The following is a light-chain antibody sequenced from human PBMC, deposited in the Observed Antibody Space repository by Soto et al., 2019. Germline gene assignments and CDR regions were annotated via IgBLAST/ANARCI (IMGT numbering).Light chain of an antibody. V-gene: IGKV1-27*01. CDR3: KKKKSARGT. J-gene: IGKJ1*01. Sequence: DIQMTQSPSSLSTSVGDRVTITCRASQGISNYLAWYQQKPGKVPKLLIYAASTLQSGVPSRFSGSGSGTVFTLPISSRKPKDFEIFYCKKKKSARGTFGKGTKVDIK. CDR2: AAS. CDR1: QGISNY.